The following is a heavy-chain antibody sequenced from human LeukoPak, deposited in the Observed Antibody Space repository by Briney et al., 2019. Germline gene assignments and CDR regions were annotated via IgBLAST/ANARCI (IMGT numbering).Heavy chain of an antibody. CDR1: GFTFSSYA. CDR2: ISGSGGST. V-gene: IGHV3-23*01. Sequence: GGSLRLSCAASGFTFSSYAMSWVRQAPGKGLEWVSAISGSGGSTYYADSVKGRFTISRDNSKNTLYLQMNSLRAEDTAVYYCARETVTMVRGVIKDFQYWGQRTLVTVSS. CDR3: ARETVTMVRGVIKDFQY. D-gene: IGHD3-10*01. J-gene: IGHJ1*01.